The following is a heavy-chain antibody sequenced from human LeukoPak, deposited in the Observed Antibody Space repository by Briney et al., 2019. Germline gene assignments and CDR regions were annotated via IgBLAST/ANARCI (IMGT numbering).Heavy chain of an antibody. CDR3: AREPDSSGYYFDY. Sequence: PRGCLRLSCAASGFTFSNYWMNWVRQAPGKGLEWVANIKQDGSGKYYVDSVKGRFTISRDNAKNSLYLQMNSLRAEDTAVYYCAREPDSSGYYFDYWGQGTLLTVP. CDR1: GFTFSNYW. CDR2: IKQDGSGK. J-gene: IGHJ4*02. D-gene: IGHD3-22*01. V-gene: IGHV3-7*01.